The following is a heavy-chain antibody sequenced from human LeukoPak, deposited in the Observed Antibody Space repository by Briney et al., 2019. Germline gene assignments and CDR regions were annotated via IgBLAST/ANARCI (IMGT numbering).Heavy chain of an antibody. CDR3: ARVGDPYFFDY. J-gene: IGHJ4*02. V-gene: IGHV3-11*01. Sequence: GGSLRLSCAASGFTFSDYYMSWIRQAPGKGLEWASYISNSGSTIYYADSVKGRFTISRDNAKNSLYLQMNSLRAEDTAVYYCARVGDPYFFDYWGQGTLVTVSS. CDR1: GFTFSDYY. CDR2: ISNSGSTI. D-gene: IGHD3-16*01.